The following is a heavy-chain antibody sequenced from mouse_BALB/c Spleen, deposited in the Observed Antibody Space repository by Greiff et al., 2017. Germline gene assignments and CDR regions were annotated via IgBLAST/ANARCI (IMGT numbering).Heavy chain of an antibody. CDR1: GYTFTDYA. J-gene: IGHJ2*01. CDR3: ARSGAYYDYDVDYFDY. D-gene: IGHD2-4*01. CDR2: ISTYYGDA. V-gene: IGHV1S137*01. Sequence: QVQLKQSGAELVRPGVSVKISCKGSGYTFTDYAMHWVKQSHAKSLEWIGVISTYYGDASYNQKFKGKATMTVDKSSSTAYMELARLTSEDSAIYYCARSGAYYDYDVDYFDYWGQGTTLTVSS.